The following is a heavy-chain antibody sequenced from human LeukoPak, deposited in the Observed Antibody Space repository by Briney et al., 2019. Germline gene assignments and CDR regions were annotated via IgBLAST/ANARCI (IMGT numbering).Heavy chain of an antibody. Sequence: GGSLRLSCAASGFNFRDHWMDWVRQAPGKGLEWVGHIKTDGSETYYLDSLRGRFSISRDNTNNALYLQMNSLRVEDTAVYYCAKRDLGWWGQGTLVTVSS. D-gene: IGHD4-23*01. J-gene: IGHJ1*01. CDR1: GFNFRDHW. CDR2: IKTDGSET. V-gene: IGHV3-7*03. CDR3: AKRDLGW.